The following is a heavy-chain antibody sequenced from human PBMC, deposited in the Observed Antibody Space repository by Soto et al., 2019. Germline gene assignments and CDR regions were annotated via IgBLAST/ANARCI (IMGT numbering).Heavy chain of an antibody. V-gene: IGHV4-59*01. CDR1: GGSISSYY. Sequence: LSETLSLTCTVSGGSISSYYWSWIRQPPGKGLEWIGYIYYSGSTNYNPSLKSRVTISVDTSKNQFSLKLSSVTAADTAVYYCAREHWDSSGYYREAFDIWGQGTMVTVSS. D-gene: IGHD3-22*01. J-gene: IGHJ3*02. CDR3: AREHWDSSGYYREAFDI. CDR2: IYYSGST.